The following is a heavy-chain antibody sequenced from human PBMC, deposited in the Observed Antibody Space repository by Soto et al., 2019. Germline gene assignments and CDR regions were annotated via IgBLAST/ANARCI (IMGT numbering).Heavy chain of an antibody. CDR3: ARAGSYRFDY. V-gene: IGHV3-74*01. CDR2: INPDGRSI. D-gene: IGHD3-10*01. J-gene: IGHJ4*01. CDR1: GFTFSDYW. Sequence: HPGGSLRLSCAVSGFTFSDYWMSWVRQAPGKGLAWVSRINPDGRSISDADSVKGRFTISRDNAKNTLYLQMNSLTTEDTAVYYCARAGSYRFDYWGHGTLVTVSS.